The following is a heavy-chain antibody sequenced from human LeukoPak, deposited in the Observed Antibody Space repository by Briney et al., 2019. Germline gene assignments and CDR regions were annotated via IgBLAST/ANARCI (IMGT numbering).Heavy chain of an antibody. Sequence: ASVKVSCKASGYTFTSYDINWVRQATGQGLEWMGWMNPNSGNTGYAQKFQGRVTMTRNTSISTAYKELSSLRSEDTAVYYCARGDILTGYRQSWGQGTLVTVSS. CDR3: ARGDILTGYRQS. D-gene: IGHD3-9*01. J-gene: IGHJ5*02. CDR2: MNPNSGNT. CDR1: GYTFTSYD. V-gene: IGHV1-8*01.